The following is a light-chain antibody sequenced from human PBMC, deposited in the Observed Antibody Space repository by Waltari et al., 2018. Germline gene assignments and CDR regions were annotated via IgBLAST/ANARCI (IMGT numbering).Light chain of an antibody. J-gene: IGKJ4*01. Sequence: DIQMTQSPSSLSASVGDRVTITCQASQDIINYLNWYQQKPGKAPKLRIYDASNLETGVPSRFSGSGSGTDFTFTISSLQPEDIATYYCQQYDDLPPLSFGGGTKVEIK. CDR1: QDIINY. CDR3: QQYDDLPPLS. CDR2: DAS. V-gene: IGKV1-33*01.